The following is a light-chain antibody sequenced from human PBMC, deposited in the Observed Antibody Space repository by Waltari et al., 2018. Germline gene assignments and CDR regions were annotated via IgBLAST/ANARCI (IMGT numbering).Light chain of an antibody. Sequence: QSALTQPVSVSGSPGQSVTLPCPGTSNHVGDYNRVSWFQHHPDQAPKLLIFYVSKRPSGVSNRFSGSKSGNTASLTISGLQTEDEADYYCCSYSTGGSWMFGGGTKLTVL. CDR3: CSYSTGGSWM. J-gene: IGLJ3*02. CDR2: YVS. V-gene: IGLV2-23*02. CDR1: SNHVGDYNR.